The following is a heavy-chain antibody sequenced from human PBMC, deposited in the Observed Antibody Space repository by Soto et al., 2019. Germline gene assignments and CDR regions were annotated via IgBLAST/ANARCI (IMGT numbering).Heavy chain of an antibody. CDR2: INHSGST. CDR1: GGSFSGYY. Sequence: SETLSLTCAVYGGSFSGYYWSWIRQPPGKGLEWIGEINHSGSTNYNPSLKSRVTISVDTSKNQFSLKLSSVTAADTAVYYCARRHGDVWGQGTTVTVSS. J-gene: IGHJ6*02. V-gene: IGHV4-34*01. CDR3: ARRHGDV.